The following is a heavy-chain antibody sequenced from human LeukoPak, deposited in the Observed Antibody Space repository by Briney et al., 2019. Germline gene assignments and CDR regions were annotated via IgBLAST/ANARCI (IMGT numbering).Heavy chain of an antibody. CDR1: GFTFSSYW. J-gene: IGHJ6*03. D-gene: IGHD3-10*01. CDR3: AREVTMVRGVILQYYYYYMDV. V-gene: IGHV3-7*01. Sequence: GGSLRLSCAASGFTFSSYWMSWVRQAPGKGLEWVANIKQDGSEKYYVDSVKGRFTISRDNAKNSLYPQMNSLRAEDTAVYYCAREVTMVRGVILQYYYYYMDVWGKGTTVTISS. CDR2: IKQDGSEK.